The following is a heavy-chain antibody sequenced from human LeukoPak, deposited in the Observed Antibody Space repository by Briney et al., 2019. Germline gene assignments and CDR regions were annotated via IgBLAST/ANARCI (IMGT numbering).Heavy chain of an antibody. V-gene: IGHV3-21*01. Sequence: GGSLRLSCAASGFTFSSYTMNWVRQAPGKGLEWVSSISSSSSYIYYAVSVKGRLTISRDNAKNSLYLQMNSLRAEDTAVYYCARDPTPRYCSGGSCYTHYGMDVWGQGTTVTVSS. CDR3: ARDPTPRYCSGGSCYTHYGMDV. J-gene: IGHJ6*02. CDR1: GFTFSSYT. CDR2: ISSSSSYI. D-gene: IGHD2-15*01.